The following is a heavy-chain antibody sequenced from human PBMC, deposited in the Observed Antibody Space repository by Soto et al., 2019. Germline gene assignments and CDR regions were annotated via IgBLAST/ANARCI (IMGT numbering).Heavy chain of an antibody. D-gene: IGHD3-22*01. CDR3: ARVRLAYYYDSSGYLDAFDI. Sequence: PGGSLRLSCAASGFTFSNNWMHWVRQAPGKGPVWVSRINSDGSSTYYADSVKGRFTISRDNAKNTLYLQMNSLRADDTAVYYCARVRLAYYYDSSGYLDAFDIWGQGTMVTVSS. CDR1: GFTFSNNW. CDR2: INSDGSST. V-gene: IGHV3-74*01. J-gene: IGHJ3*02.